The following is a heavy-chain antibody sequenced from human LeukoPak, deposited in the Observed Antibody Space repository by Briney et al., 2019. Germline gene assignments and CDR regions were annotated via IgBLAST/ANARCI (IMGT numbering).Heavy chain of an antibody. D-gene: IGHD3-10*01. CDR1: GFTVSSNY. CDR3: AKQYGSGSYYEDY. J-gene: IGHJ4*02. CDR2: ISGSGGST. V-gene: IGHV3-23*01. Sequence: PGGSLRLSCAASGFTVSSNYMSWVRQAPGKGLEWVSAISGSGGSTYYADSVKGRFTISRDNSKNTLCLQMNSLRAEDTAVYYCAKQYGSGSYYEDYWGQGTLVTVSS.